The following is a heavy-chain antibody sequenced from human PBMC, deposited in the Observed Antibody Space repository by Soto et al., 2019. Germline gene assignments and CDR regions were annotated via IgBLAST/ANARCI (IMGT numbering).Heavy chain of an antibody. CDR3: ARDRVESGYPEYFQH. Sequence: EVQLVESGGGLIQPGGSLRLSCAASGFTVSSNYMSWVRQAPGKGLEWGSVIYSGGSTYYAASVKGRFPISRDNSTNTLYLQMNSPRAEDTAVYYCARDRVESGYPEYFQHWGQGTLVTVSS. V-gene: IGHV3-53*01. CDR2: IYSGGST. CDR1: GFTVSSNY. J-gene: IGHJ1*01. D-gene: IGHD3-22*01.